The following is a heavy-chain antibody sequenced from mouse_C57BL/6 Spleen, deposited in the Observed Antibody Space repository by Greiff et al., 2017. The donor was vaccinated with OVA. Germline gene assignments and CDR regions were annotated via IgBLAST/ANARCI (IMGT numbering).Heavy chain of an antibody. CDR2: ISYDGSN. J-gene: IGHJ4*01. CDR3: ARVTTVVAMDYYAMDY. CDR1: GYSITSGYY. V-gene: IGHV3-6*01. Sequence: EVQLQESGPGLVKPSQSLSLTCSVTGYSITSGYYWNWIRQFPGNKLEWMGYISYDGSNNYNPSLKNRISITRDTSKNQFFLKLNSVTTEDTATYYCARVTTVVAMDYYAMDYWGQGTSVTVSS. D-gene: IGHD1-1*01.